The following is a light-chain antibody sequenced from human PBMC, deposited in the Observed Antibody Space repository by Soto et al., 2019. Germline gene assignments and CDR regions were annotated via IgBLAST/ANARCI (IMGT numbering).Light chain of an antibody. CDR2: GAS. J-gene: IGKJ5*01. V-gene: IGKV3-20*01. Sequence: ENVLTQSRCTLSFCPLETSTLSCRASQSVSSSYLAWYQQKPGQAPRLLIYGASSRATGIPDRFSGSGSGTDFTLTISRLEPEDFAMYYCHQYGSSPPVTFGQGTRLEIK. CDR1: QSVSSSY. CDR3: HQYGSSPPVT.